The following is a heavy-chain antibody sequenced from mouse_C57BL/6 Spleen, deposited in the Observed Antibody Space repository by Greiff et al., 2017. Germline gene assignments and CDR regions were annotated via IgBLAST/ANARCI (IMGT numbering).Heavy chain of an antibody. CDR2: ISYDGSN. Sequence: VQLKESGPGLVKPSQSLSLTCSVTGYSITSGYYWNWIRQFPGNKLEWMGYISYDGSNNYNPSLKNRISITRDTSKNQFFLKLNYVTTEDTTTYYCARRAPYGSSYEDYAMDYWGQGTSVTVSS. J-gene: IGHJ4*01. V-gene: IGHV3-6*01. CDR1: GYSITSGYY. CDR3: ARRAPYGSSYEDYAMDY. D-gene: IGHD1-1*01.